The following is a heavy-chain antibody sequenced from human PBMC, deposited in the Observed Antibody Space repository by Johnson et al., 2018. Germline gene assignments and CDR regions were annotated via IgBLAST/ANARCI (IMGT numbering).Heavy chain of an antibody. CDR2: ISDDGNVK. CDR1: GSTFTNYA. J-gene: IGHJ3*02. D-gene: IGHD3-16*01. Sequence: QVQLGQSGGNVVEPGRSLRLSCAASGSTFTNYAMPWDRQAPGKGLVWVAIISDDGNVKYYADSVKGRFTFSSDNYKNTVYLQMNSLRAEDTAVYYCAKDLAHYGAFDIWGQGTMVTVSS. V-gene: IGHV3-30*04. CDR3: AKDLAHYGAFDI.